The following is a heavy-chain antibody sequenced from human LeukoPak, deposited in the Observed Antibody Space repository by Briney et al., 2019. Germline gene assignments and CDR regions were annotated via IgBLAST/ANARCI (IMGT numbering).Heavy chain of an antibody. J-gene: IGHJ3*02. CDR2: ISSSSSYI. CDR3: ARVIQQLDSRDDAFDI. D-gene: IGHD6-6*01. Sequence: GGSLRLSCAASGFTFSSYSMNWVRQAPGKGLEWVSSISSSSSYIYYADSVKGRFTISRDNAKNSLYLQMNSLRAEDTAVYYCARVIQQLDSRDDAFDIWGQGTMVTVSS. V-gene: IGHV3-21*01. CDR1: GFTFSSYS.